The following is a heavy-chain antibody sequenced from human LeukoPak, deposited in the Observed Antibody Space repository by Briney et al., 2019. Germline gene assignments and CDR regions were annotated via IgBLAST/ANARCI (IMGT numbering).Heavy chain of an antibody. CDR3: ANTLTTVVIPGAFDI. CDR2: ISGSGGST. Sequence: GGSLRLSCAASGFIFSSYAMSWVRQAPGKGLEWVSAISGSGGSTYYADSVKGRFTISRDNSKNTLYLQMNSLRAEDTAVYYCANTLTTVVIPGAFDIWGQGTMVTVSS. V-gene: IGHV3-23*01. J-gene: IGHJ3*02. CDR1: GFIFSSYA. D-gene: IGHD4-23*01.